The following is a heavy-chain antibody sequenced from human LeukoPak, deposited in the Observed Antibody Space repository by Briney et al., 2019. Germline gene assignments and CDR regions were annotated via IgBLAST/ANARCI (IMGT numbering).Heavy chain of an antibody. D-gene: IGHD2-8*01. CDR2: IIPILGTA. V-gene: IGHV1-69*06. CDR1: GGTFSSFG. J-gene: IGHJ4*02. Sequence: ASVKVSCKASGGTFSSFGISWVRQAPGQGLEWMGGIIPILGTAHYAQKFQGRVTVTADKSTDTAYMELSRLRSEDTAVYYCARVYADPDYYFDYWGQGTLVTVSS. CDR3: ARVYADPDYYFDY.